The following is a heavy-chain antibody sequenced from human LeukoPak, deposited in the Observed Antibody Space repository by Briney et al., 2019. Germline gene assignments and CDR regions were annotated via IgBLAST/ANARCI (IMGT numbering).Heavy chain of an antibody. CDR2: ISSSGSTI. Sequence: GGSLRLSCAASGFTFSDYYMSWIRQAPGKGLEWVSYISSSGSTIYYADSVKGRFTISRDNAKNSLYLQMNSLRAEDTAVYYCARVPGYSSGWRYYYYYGMDVWGQGTTVIVS. V-gene: IGHV3-11*01. CDR1: GFTFSDYY. J-gene: IGHJ6*02. CDR3: ARVPGYSSGWRYYYYYGMDV. D-gene: IGHD6-19*01.